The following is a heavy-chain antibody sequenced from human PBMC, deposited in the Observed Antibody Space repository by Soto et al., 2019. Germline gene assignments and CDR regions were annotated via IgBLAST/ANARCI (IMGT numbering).Heavy chain of an antibody. V-gene: IGHV4-39*01. CDR3: ARLYCSGGSCYFFDY. Sequence: SETLSLTCTVSGGSISSSSYYWGWIRQPPGKGLEWIGSIYYSGSTYYNPSLKSRVTISVDTSKNQFSLKLSSVTAADTAVYYCARLYCSGGSCYFFDYWGQGTLVTVSS. CDR2: IYYSGST. CDR1: GGSISSSSYY. J-gene: IGHJ4*02. D-gene: IGHD2-15*01.